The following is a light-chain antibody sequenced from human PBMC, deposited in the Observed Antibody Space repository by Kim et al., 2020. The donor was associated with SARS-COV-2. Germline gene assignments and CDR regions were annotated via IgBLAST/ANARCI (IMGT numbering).Light chain of an antibody. CDR3: LQHSTYPIT. J-gene: IGKJ5*01. Sequence: ASVGDRVTSTCRASQDNRNDLSWYRQNAGRTPKRLIYDASSLQSGIPSRCSVSGSGTEFTLTISSVQPEDFTTYFCLQHSTYPITFGQGTRLEIK. CDR2: DAS. V-gene: IGKV1-17*01. CDR1: QDNRND.